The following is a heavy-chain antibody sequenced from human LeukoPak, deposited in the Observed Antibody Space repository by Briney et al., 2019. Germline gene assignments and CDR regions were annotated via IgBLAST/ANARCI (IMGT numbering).Heavy chain of an antibody. Sequence: PGGSLRLSCAASGFTFSSYGMHWVRQAPGKGLEWVAFIRYDGSNKYYADSVKGRFTISRDNSKNTLYLQMNSLRAEDTAVYYCAKDRNYDDAFDIWGQGTMVTVSS. CDR1: GFTFSSYG. J-gene: IGHJ3*02. CDR3: AKDRNYDDAFDI. D-gene: IGHD3-3*01. CDR2: IRYDGSNK. V-gene: IGHV3-30*02.